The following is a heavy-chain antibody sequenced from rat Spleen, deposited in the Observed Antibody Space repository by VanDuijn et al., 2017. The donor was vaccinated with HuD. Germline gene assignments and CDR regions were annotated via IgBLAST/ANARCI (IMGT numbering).Heavy chain of an antibody. D-gene: IGHD1-10*01. CDR2: ISYDGSST. V-gene: IGHV5-7*01. CDR1: GFTFSDYN. CDR3: ARPNNYVYVMDA. J-gene: IGHJ4*01. Sequence: EVRLVESGGGLVRPGRSLKLSCAASGFTFSDYNMAWVRQAPKKGLEWVATISYDGSSTYYRDSVKGRFTISRDNAKSTLYLQMDSLRSEDTATYYCARPNNYVYVMDAWGQGASVTVSS.